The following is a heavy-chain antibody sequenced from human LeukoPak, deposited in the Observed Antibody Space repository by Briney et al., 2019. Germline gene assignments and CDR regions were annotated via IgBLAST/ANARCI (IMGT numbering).Heavy chain of an antibody. J-gene: IGHJ5*02. CDR3: ARGSVVPAEGWFDP. Sequence: SETLSLTCTVSGVSISSYYWSWIRQPPGKGLEWIGYIYYSGSTNYNPSLKSRVTISVDTSKNQFSLKLSSVTAADTAVYYCARGSVVPAEGWFDPWGQGTLVTVSS. D-gene: IGHD2-2*01. CDR2: IYYSGST. CDR1: GVSISSYY. V-gene: IGHV4-59*01.